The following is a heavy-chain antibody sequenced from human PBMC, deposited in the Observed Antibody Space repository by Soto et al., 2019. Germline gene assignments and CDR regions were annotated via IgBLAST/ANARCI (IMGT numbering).Heavy chain of an antibody. V-gene: IGHV1-18*01. CDR1: GYTFTNYA. D-gene: IGHD3-22*01. CDR3: ARESVSHYFDSSGQSVWFDP. CDR2: ISVYNGNT. J-gene: IGHJ5*02. Sequence: ASVKVSCKASGYTFTNYAIGWVRQAPGRGLEWMGWISVYNGNTNYAQKLQGRVTMTTDTSTSTAYMELRSLRSDDTAVYYCARESVSHYFDSSGQSVWFDPWG.